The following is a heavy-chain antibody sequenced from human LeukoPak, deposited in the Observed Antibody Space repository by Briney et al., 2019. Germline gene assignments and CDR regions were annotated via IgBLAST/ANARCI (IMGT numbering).Heavy chain of an antibody. CDR1: GGSISSYY. J-gene: IGHJ4*02. CDR3: ARQIAVAGNAGFDY. V-gene: IGHV4-4*07. CDR2: IYTTGST. Sequence: AETLSLTCTVSGGSISSYYWTWIRQPSGKGLEWIVRIYTTGSTNHKPSLHSRVTMSVDTSKNQFSMKLSYVTAEDTAVYHCARQIAVAGNAGFDYWGQGPLVTVSS. D-gene: IGHD6-19*01.